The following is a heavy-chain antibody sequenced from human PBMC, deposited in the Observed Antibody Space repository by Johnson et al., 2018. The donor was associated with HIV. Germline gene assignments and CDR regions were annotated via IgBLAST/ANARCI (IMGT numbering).Heavy chain of an antibody. Sequence: QVQLVESGGGVVQPGRSLRLSCAASGFTFSSYAMHWVRQAPGKGLEWVAVISYDGSNKYYADSVKGRFTISRDNSKNTLYLQMNSLRAEDTAVYYCAREGGDGYSASAFDIWGQGTMVTVSS. D-gene: IGHD5-24*01. CDR3: AREGGDGYSASAFDI. J-gene: IGHJ3*02. V-gene: IGHV3-30-3*01. CDR1: GFTFSSYA. CDR2: ISYDGSNK.